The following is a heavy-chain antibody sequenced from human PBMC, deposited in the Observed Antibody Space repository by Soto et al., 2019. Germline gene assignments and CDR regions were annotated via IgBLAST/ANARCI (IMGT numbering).Heavy chain of an antibody. J-gene: IGHJ3*02. CDR1: GFTFSSYW. D-gene: IGHD3-22*01. CDR2: IKQDGSEK. Sequence: GGSLRLSCAASGFTFSSYWMSWVRQAPGKGLEWVANIKQDGSEKYYVDSVKGRFTISRDNAKNSLYLQMNSLRAEDTAVYYCARGKHSSGFLRTIDAFDIWGQGTMVTVSS. V-gene: IGHV3-7*05. CDR3: ARGKHSSGFLRTIDAFDI.